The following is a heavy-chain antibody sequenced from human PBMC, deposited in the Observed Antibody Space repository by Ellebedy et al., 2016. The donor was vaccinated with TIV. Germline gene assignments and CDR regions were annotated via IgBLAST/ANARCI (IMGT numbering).Heavy chain of an antibody. CDR1: GFPFDNYG. D-gene: IGHD3-22*01. J-gene: IGHJ1*01. CDR3: ARDRGDSGGYPGAGVRH. V-gene: IGHV1-18*04. Sequence: ASVKVSXXCSGFPFDNYGFNWVRQAPGQGLEWVGWVSAYNGDTNFAKKFQGRVTMTTDTSTTTAYMELRSLTSDDSAVYYCARDRGDSGGYPGAGVRHWGQGTLVTVSS. CDR2: VSAYNGDT.